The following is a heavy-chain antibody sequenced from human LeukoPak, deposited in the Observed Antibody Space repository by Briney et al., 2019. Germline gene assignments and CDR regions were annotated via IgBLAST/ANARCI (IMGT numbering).Heavy chain of an antibody. Sequence: GGSLRLSCAASGFTFSSYGMHWVRQAPGKGLEWVAFIRYDGTNKYYADSVKGRFTISRDNSKNTLYLQMNSLRAEDTAVYYCARESIQHDAFDIWGQGTMVTVSS. J-gene: IGHJ3*02. V-gene: IGHV3-30*02. CDR2: IRYDGTNK. CDR3: ARESIQHDAFDI. CDR1: GFTFSSYG. D-gene: IGHD5-18*01.